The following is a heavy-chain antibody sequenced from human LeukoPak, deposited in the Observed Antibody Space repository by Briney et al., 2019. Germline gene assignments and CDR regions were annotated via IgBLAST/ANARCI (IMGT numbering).Heavy chain of an antibody. V-gene: IGHV3-23*01. CDR3: AKEGLDYYGSGSLDY. Sequence: GGSLRLSCAASGFTFSSYAMSWVRRAPGKGLEWVSAISGSGGSTYYADSVKGRFTISRDNSKNTLYLQMNSLRAEDTAVYYCAKEGLDYYGSGSLDYWGQGTLVTVSS. CDR1: GFTFSSYA. CDR2: ISGSGGST. D-gene: IGHD3-10*01. J-gene: IGHJ4*02.